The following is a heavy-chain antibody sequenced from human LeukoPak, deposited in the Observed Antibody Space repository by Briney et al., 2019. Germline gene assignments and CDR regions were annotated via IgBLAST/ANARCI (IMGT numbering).Heavy chain of an antibody. D-gene: IGHD6-19*01. V-gene: IGHV4-59*08. Sequence: SETLSLTCTVSGGSISSYYWSWIRQPPGKGLEWIGYIYYSGSTNYNPSLKSRVTISVDTSKNQFSLKLSSVTAADTAVYYCASQVAGTRGSWFDPWGQGTLVTVSS. CDR3: ASQVAGTRGSWFDP. J-gene: IGHJ5*02. CDR1: GGSISSYY. CDR2: IYYSGST.